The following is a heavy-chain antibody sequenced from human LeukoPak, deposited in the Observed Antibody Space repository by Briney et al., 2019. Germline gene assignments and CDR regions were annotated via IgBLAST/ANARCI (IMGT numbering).Heavy chain of an antibody. Sequence: GRSLRLACAASGFTFSSYAMHWVRQAQDKGLEWVAVISYDGSNKYYADSVKGRFTISRDNSNNTLYLQMNSLRAEDTAVYYCARDTCSGGSCYSVTYWGQGTLVTVSS. CDR1: GFTFSSYA. CDR2: ISYDGSNK. CDR3: ARDTCSGGSCYSVTY. V-gene: IGHV3-30*04. J-gene: IGHJ4*02. D-gene: IGHD2-15*01.